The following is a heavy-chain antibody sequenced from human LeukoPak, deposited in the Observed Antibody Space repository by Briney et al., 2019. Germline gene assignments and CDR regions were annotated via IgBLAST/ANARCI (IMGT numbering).Heavy chain of an antibody. Sequence: GASVKVSCKASGYTFTGYYMHWVRQAPGQGLEWMGWINPNSGGTNYAQKFQGRATMTRDTSISTAYMELSRLRSDDTAVYYCARDDCSSTSCYTRPGYYYGMDVWGQGTTVTVSS. J-gene: IGHJ6*02. CDR1: GYTFTGYY. CDR3: ARDDCSSTSCYTRPGYYYGMDV. D-gene: IGHD2-2*02. V-gene: IGHV1-2*02. CDR2: INPNSGGT.